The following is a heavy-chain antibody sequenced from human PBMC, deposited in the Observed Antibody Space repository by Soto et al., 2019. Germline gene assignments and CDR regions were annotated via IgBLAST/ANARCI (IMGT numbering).Heavy chain of an antibody. Sequence: QVHLEQSGAEMKKPGTSVKVSCKASGGSFSTNEIDWVRQAPGQGLEWMGRIFPNVGTADYAQKFEGRLTIIADDSPATVFMELSRLSAADTAVYFCARALYSSRWTTFDEWGQGTQVAVSS. CDR1: GGSFSTNE. CDR3: ARALYSSRWTTFDE. V-gene: IGHV1-69*01. J-gene: IGHJ4*02. CDR2: IFPNVGTA. D-gene: IGHD6-19*01.